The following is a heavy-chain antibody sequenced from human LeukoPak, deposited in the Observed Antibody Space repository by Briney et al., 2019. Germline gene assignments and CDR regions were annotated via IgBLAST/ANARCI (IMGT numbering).Heavy chain of an antibody. Sequence: PGGSLRLSCAASGFTFSTYAMHWVRQAPGKGLEYVSAISTNGDSTYYADSVKGRFTISRDNSKNTLFLQMGSLRADDMAVYYCARWTTTYLDYWGQGTLVTVSS. CDR3: ARWTTTYLDY. V-gene: IGHV3-64*02. CDR1: GFTFSTYA. CDR2: ISTNGDST. D-gene: IGHD4-11*01. J-gene: IGHJ4*02.